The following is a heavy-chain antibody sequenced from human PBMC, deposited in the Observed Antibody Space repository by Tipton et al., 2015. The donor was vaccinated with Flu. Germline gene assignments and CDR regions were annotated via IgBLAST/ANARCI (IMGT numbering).Heavy chain of an antibody. CDR3: VRHTLPRVIRIDY. CDR1: GYSISSAYY. D-gene: IGHD2-21*01. J-gene: IGHJ4*02. CDR2: ISHSGST. Sequence: QLVQSGPEVKPSETLSLTCAVSGYSISSAYYWGWIRQPPGKGLEWIGSISHSGSTYYNPSLKSRVTMSLDTSKNQFSLKLTSVTAADTAVYYRVRHTLPRVIRIDYWGQGALVTVSS. V-gene: IGHV4-38-2*01.